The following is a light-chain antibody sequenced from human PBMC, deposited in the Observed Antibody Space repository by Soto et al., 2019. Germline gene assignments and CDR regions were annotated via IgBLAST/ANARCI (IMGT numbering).Light chain of an antibody. Sequence: SSELTQPPSVSVSPGQTASITCSGDKLGDKYACWYQQKPGQSPVLVIYQDSKRPSGIPERFSCSNSGNTATLTISGTQAMDEADYYCQAWDSSTQQFGGGTKLTVL. J-gene: IGLJ2*01. V-gene: IGLV3-1*01. CDR1: KLGDKY. CDR2: QDS. CDR3: QAWDSSTQQ.